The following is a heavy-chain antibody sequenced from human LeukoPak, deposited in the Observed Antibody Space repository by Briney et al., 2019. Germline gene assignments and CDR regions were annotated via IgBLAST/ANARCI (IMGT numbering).Heavy chain of an antibody. CDR3: ARDRGDDRGGFDY. J-gene: IGHJ4*01. V-gene: IGHV4-59*01. Sequence: SETLSLTCTVSGGSISSYYWSWIRQPPGKGLEWIGYIYYSGSTNYNPSLKSRVTISVDTSKNQFSLKLSSVTAADTAVYYCARDRGDDRGGFDYWGQEPWSPSPQ. CDR1: GGSISSYY. CDR2: IYYSGST. D-gene: IGHD3-16*01.